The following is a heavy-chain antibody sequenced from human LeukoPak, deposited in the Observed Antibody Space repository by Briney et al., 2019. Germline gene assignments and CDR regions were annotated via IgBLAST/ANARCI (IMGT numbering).Heavy chain of an antibody. CDR2: IYYSGST. J-gene: IGHJ5*02. CDR1: GGSISSYY. CDR3: ARAPYCDFWSGYGYWFDP. Sequence: SETLSLTCTVSGGSISSYYWSWIRQPPGKGLEWIGYIYYSGSTNYNPSLKSRVTISVDTSKNQFSPKLSSVTAADTAVYYCARAPYCDFWSGYGYWFDPWGQGTLVTVSS. D-gene: IGHD3-3*01. V-gene: IGHV4-59*01.